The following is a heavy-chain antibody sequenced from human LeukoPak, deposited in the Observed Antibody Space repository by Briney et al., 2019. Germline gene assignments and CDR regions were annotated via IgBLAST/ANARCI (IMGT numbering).Heavy chain of an antibody. CDR2: ISSSSSYI. Sequence: GGSLRLSCAASGFTFSSYSMNWVRQAPGKGLEWVSSISSSSSYIYYADSVKGRFTISRDNAKNSLYLQMNSLRAEDTAVYYCANYGSGTYGVWNAFDIWGQGTMVTVSS. V-gene: IGHV3-21*01. D-gene: IGHD3-10*01. CDR1: GFTFSSYS. CDR3: ANYGSGTYGVWNAFDI. J-gene: IGHJ3*02.